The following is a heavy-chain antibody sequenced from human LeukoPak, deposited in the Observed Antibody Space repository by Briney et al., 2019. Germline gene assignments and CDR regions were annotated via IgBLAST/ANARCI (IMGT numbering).Heavy chain of an antibody. V-gene: IGHV4-4*02. D-gene: IGHD1-1*01. CDR3: ARVNINNWHSCDY. Sequence: SGTLSLTCAVSGGSIRSNNWWGWVRQPPGKGLEWIGEIYHSGSPNYNPSLKSRVTISVDKSRNHFSLNLSSVTAADTAVYYCARVNINNWHSCDYWGQGTLVTVSS. CDR2: IYHSGSP. J-gene: IGHJ4*02. CDR1: GGSIRSNNW.